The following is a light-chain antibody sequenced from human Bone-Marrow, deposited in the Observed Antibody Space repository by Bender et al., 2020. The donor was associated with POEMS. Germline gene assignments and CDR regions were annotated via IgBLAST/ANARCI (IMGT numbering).Light chain of an antibody. J-gene: IGLJ3*02. CDR3: AAWDATLNGWM. CDR2: SSH. CDR1: SSNIGAHA. V-gene: IGLV1-44*01. Sequence: QSVLTQPPSASGTPGQRVTISCSGGSSNIGAHAVNWYQHLPGTAPKLLIYSSHRRPSEVPDRFSGSRSGTSASLAISGLQSEDEADYYCAAWDATLNGWMFGGGTKLTVL.